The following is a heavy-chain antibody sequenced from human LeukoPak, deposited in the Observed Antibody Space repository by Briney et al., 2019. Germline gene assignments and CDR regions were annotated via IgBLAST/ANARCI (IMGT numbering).Heavy chain of an antibody. D-gene: IGHD3-22*01. Sequence: GGALRLSCAASGFIFSDYYMTWIRQTPGKGLEWLSYISDSGSTINYTDSVKGRLTISRDNAKKSLFLQMNSLRAEDTAVYSCAIYYDSSGSIDHWGQGTLVTVSS. CDR2: ISDSGSTI. V-gene: IGHV3-11*01. CDR3: AIYYDSSGSIDH. CDR1: GFIFSDYY. J-gene: IGHJ4*02.